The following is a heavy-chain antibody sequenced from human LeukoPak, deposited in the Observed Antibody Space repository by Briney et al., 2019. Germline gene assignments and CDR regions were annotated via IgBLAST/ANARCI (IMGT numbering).Heavy chain of an antibody. CDR3: ARDSRYYYGSGSYSY. D-gene: IGHD3-10*01. V-gene: IGHV3-20*04. CDR1: GFTFDDYG. CDR2: INWNGGST. J-gene: IGHJ4*02. Sequence: GGSLRLSCAASGFTFDDYGMSWVRQAPGKGLEWVSGINWNGGSTGYADSVEGRFTISRDNAKNSLYLQMNSLRAEDTALYYCARDSRYYYGSGSYSYWGQGTLVTVSS.